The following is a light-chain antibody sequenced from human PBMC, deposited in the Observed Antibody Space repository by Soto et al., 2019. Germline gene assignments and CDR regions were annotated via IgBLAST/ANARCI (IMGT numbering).Light chain of an antibody. Sequence: QSVLTQPPSVSGAPGQRVTISCTGSSSNIGAGYDVHWYQQFPGTAPKLLIYGDINRPSGVPDRFSGFKSGSSASLAITGLQAEDEADYYCQSYDSSLSGYVFGGGTKLTVL. CDR3: QSYDSSLSGYV. V-gene: IGLV1-40*01. CDR2: GDI. J-gene: IGLJ3*02. CDR1: SSNIGAGYD.